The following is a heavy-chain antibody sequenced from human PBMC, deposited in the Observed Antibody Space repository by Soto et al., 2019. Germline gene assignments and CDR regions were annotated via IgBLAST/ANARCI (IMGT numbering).Heavy chain of an antibody. V-gene: IGHV1-69*01. CDR1: GGTFSSYA. J-gene: IGHJ4*02. D-gene: IGHD3-22*01. CDR3: ARGGKGANYYDSRGYLGGY. CDR2: IIPIFGTA. Sequence: QVQLVQSGAEVKKPGSSVKVSCKASGGTFSSYAISWVRQAPGQGLEWMGGIIPIFGTANYAQKFQGRVTITADESTSTAYMELSSLRSEDTAVYYCARGGKGANYYDSRGYLGGYWGQGTLVTVSS.